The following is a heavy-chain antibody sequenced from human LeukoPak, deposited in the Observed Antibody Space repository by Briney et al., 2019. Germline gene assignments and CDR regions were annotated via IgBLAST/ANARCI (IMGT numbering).Heavy chain of an antibody. Sequence: PGGSLRLSCAPSGFTFSGSAMHWVRQASGKGRECVGRIRSKANSYATAYAASVKGRFTISRDDSKNTAYLQMNSLKTEDTAVYYCTSRFLVGAIDFDYWGQGTLVTVSS. CDR3: TSRFLVGAIDFDY. V-gene: IGHV3-73*01. CDR2: IRSKANSYAT. D-gene: IGHD1-26*01. CDR1: GFTFSGSA. J-gene: IGHJ4*02.